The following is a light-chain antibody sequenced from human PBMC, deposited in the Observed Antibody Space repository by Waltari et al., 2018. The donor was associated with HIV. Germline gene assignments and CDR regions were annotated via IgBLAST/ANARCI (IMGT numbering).Light chain of an antibody. CDR3: QQSFRSPLT. Sequence: DIQMTQSPSSLSASVGDRVTITCRSSQTITDKLNWYQQKPGEAPKVLIYDASTLETGVPSRFSGSGSGTKFTLIISSLQDDDFASYFCQQSFRSPLTFGPGTKVD. CDR2: DAS. J-gene: IGKJ3*01. CDR1: QTITDK. V-gene: IGKV1-39*01.